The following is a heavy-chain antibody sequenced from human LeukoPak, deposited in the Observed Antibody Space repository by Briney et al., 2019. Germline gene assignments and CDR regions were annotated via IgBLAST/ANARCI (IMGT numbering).Heavy chain of an antibody. CDR3: ARDSGH. CDR1: GFTFSDHY. J-gene: IGHJ1*01. Sequence: AESLRLTCAASGFTFSDHYMDWIRQPPGKGLQWVGRSRNKGNSYTTEYAASVKGRFTISRDDSKKSMYLQMNSLKTEDTAVYYCARDSGHWGQGTLVTVSS. D-gene: IGHD3-10*01. V-gene: IGHV3-72*01. CDR2: SRNKGNSYTT.